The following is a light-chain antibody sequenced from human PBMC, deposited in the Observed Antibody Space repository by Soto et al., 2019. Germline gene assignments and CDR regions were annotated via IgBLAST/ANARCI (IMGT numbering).Light chain of an antibody. CDR1: SSDVGGYNY. J-gene: IGLJ1*01. Sequence: QSALTQPASVSGSPGQSITISCTGTSSDVGGYNYVSWYQQHPGKAPKLMIYEVTNRPSGLSNRFSGSKSGNTASLTISGLQAEDEAEYYCSSYTSSNSLVFGTGTKLTVL. CDR2: EVT. CDR3: SSYTSSNSLV. V-gene: IGLV2-14*01.